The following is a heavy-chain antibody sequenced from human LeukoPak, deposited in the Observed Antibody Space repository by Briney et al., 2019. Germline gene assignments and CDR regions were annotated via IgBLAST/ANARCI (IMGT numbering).Heavy chain of an antibody. CDR3: ARDLVGSSWYPNWFDP. V-gene: IGHV3-7*01. J-gene: IGHJ5*02. D-gene: IGHD6-13*01. CDR1: GVTFSSYW. CDR2: IKQDGSEK. Sequence: PGGSLRLSCAASGVTFSSYWMSWVRQAPGKGLEWVANIKQDGSEKYYVDSVKGRFTISRDNAKNSLYLQMNSLRAEDTAVYYCARDLVGSSWYPNWFDPWGQGTLVTVSS.